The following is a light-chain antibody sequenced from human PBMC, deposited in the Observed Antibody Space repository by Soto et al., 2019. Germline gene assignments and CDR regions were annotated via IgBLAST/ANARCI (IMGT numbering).Light chain of an antibody. CDR2: EVS. Sequence: QSALTQPASVSGSPGQSITISCTGTSSDVGGYNYVSWYQQHPGKVPKLMIYEVSNRPSGVSNRFSGSKSGDTASLTISGLQAEDEADYYCSSYTSKATRVFGTGTKLTVL. V-gene: IGLV2-14*01. CDR1: SSDVGGYNY. J-gene: IGLJ1*01. CDR3: SSYTSKATRV.